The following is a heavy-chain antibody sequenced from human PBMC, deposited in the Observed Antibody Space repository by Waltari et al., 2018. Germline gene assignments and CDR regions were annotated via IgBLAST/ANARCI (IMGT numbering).Heavy chain of an antibody. J-gene: IGHJ4*02. V-gene: IGHV3-72*01. CDR1: GFPFSDYD. Sequence: EVQLVESGGNLVQPGGSLRLSWAASGFPFSDYDMGWVRQAPEKGLEWVGRSRNKTRNYITKYAASVKGRFIISRDASKNSLYLQMNSLKTEDTAVYYCARDSDGDSNLDYWGQGTLVAVYS. CDR3: ARDSDGDSNLDY. D-gene: IGHD2-21*02. CDR2: SRNKTRNYIT.